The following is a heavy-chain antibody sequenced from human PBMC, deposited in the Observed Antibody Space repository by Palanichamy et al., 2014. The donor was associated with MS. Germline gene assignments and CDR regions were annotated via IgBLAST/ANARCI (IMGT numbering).Heavy chain of an antibody. D-gene: IGHD3-22*01. CDR3: ARVRRRITMTVVVTGLDY. Sequence: QVQLVQSGAEVKKPGASVKVSCKTSGYTFTNYYMHWVRQAPGQGLEWMGIINPSGGSASYAQKFQGRVTMTRDTSTSTVYMELSSLRSEDTAVYFCARVRRRITMTVVVTGLDYWGQGTLVTVSS. CDR2: INPSGGSA. J-gene: IGHJ4*02. CDR1: GYTFTNYY. V-gene: IGHV1-46*03.